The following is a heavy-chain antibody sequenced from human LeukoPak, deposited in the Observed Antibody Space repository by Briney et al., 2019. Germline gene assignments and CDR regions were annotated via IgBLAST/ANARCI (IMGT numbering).Heavy chain of an antibody. Sequence: ASVKVACKASGYTFTSYGMTWVRQAPGQGLEWMGWISGYRGDTKYAQKFQGRVAMTSDTSTTTVYMELRSLKSDDTAVYYCARGMPSLEHWGQGTLVIVSS. CDR3: ARGMPSLEH. V-gene: IGHV1-18*01. CDR1: GYTFTSYG. J-gene: IGHJ1*01. CDR2: ISGYRGDT. D-gene: IGHD2-2*01.